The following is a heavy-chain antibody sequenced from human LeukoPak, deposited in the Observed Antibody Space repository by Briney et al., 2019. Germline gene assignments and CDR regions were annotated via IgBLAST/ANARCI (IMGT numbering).Heavy chain of an antibody. CDR2: ISGGGGST. D-gene: IGHD2-15*01. CDR1: GLTFSSYP. CDR3: ARGGLEYCSGGRCHGNFDY. V-gene: IGHV3-23*01. Sequence: GGSLRLSCAASGLTFSSYPMTWVRQAPGKGLEWVSAISGGGGSTHYADSVKGRFTISRDNAKNTLYLQMNSLRAEDTAVYYCARGGLEYCSGGRCHGNFDYWGQGTLATVSS. J-gene: IGHJ4*02.